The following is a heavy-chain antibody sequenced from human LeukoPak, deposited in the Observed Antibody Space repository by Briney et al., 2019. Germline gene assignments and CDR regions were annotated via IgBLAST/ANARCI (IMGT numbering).Heavy chain of an antibody. Sequence: PGGSLRLSCAASGFTFSSYAMSWVRQAPGKGLEWVSAISGSGGSTYYADSVKGRFTISRDNSKNTPYLQMNSLRAEDTAVYYCAKGGVGDFWSGPYYYGMDVWGQGTTVTVSS. V-gene: IGHV3-23*01. D-gene: IGHD3-3*01. CDR3: AKGGVGDFWSGPYYYGMDV. J-gene: IGHJ6*02. CDR1: GFTFSSYA. CDR2: ISGSGGST.